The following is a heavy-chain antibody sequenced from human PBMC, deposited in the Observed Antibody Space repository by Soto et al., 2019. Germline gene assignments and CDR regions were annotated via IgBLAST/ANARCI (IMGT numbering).Heavy chain of an antibody. CDR2: IRSKANSYAT. Sequence: EVQLVESGGGLVQPGGSLKLSCAASGFTFSGSAMHWVRQASGKGLEWVGRIRSKANSYATAYAASVKGRFTISRDDSKNTAYLQMNSLKTEDTAVYYCTRRSAVAYYWGQGTLVTVSS. CDR1: GFTFSGSA. CDR3: TRRSAVAYY. J-gene: IGHJ4*02. D-gene: IGHD2-15*01. V-gene: IGHV3-73*01.